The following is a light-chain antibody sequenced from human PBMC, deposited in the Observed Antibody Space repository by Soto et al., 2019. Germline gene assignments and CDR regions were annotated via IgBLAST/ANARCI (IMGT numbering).Light chain of an antibody. CDR2: AAS. V-gene: IGKV3-15*01. CDR1: ESVTSS. Sequence: DIVMTQSPATLSVSRGDRATLSCRASESVTSSLAWYQQKPGQPPRLLIYAASTRATDVPARFSGGGSETEFTLTISSLQSEDFAVYFCQQYNIWPLWTFGQGTKVDIK. CDR3: QQYNIWPLWT. J-gene: IGKJ1*01.